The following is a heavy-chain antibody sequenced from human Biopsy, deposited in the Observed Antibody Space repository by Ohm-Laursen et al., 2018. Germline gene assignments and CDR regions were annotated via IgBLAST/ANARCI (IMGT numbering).Heavy chain of an antibody. J-gene: IGHJ4*02. Sequence: LRLSCTASGFTFSDYAMNWVRQAPGKGLEWISTISGSGGNTYYADSVRGRFTVSRDSSKSTLYLQMSSLSAEDTAFYYCAKGGYCTTSSCYMDLDYWGQGTLVTVSS. CDR3: AKGGYCTTSSCYMDLDY. CDR2: ISGSGGNT. V-gene: IGHV3-23*01. CDR1: GFTFSDYA. D-gene: IGHD2-2*02.